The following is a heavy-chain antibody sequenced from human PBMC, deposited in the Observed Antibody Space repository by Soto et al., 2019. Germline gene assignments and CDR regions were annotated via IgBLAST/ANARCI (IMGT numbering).Heavy chain of an antibody. CDR1: GFTFSSYG. D-gene: IGHD6-13*01. J-gene: IGHJ5*02. CDR3: AKALISSRFSWFDP. Sequence: HPGGSLRLSCAASGFTFSSYGMHWVRQAPGKGLEWVAVISYDGSIKYYADSVKGRFTISRDNSKNTLYLQMNSLRAEDTVVYYCAKALISSRFSWFDPWGQGTLVTVSS. CDR2: ISYDGSIK. V-gene: IGHV3-30*18.